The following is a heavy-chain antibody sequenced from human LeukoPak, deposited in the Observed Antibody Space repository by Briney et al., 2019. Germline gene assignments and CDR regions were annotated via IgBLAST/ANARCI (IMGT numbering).Heavy chain of an antibody. V-gene: IGHV1-2*06. Sequence: ASVKVSCKASGYTFTGYYMHWVRQAPGHGLEWMGRINPNSGGTNYAQKFQGRVTMTRDTSISTAYMELSRLRSDDTAVYYCARDLNPDQDAFDIWGQGTMVTVSS. D-gene: IGHD1-14*01. CDR3: ARDLNPDQDAFDI. CDR1: GYTFTGYY. CDR2: INPNSGGT. J-gene: IGHJ3*02.